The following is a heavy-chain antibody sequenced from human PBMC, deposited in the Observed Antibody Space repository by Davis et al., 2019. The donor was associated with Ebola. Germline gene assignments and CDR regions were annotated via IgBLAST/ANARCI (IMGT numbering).Heavy chain of an antibody. V-gene: IGHV4-59*11. Sequence: PSETLSPTCTVSGDSISSHYWSWLRQPPGKGLAWIGYIYSSGSTNYNPSLKGRATISVDTSSNQYSLRLTSVTSADTAIYYCARNSSGFGHYDHWGQGILITVSP. CDR2: IYSSGST. CDR1: GDSISSHY. J-gene: IGHJ5*02. D-gene: IGHD3-22*01. CDR3: ARNSSGFGHYDH.